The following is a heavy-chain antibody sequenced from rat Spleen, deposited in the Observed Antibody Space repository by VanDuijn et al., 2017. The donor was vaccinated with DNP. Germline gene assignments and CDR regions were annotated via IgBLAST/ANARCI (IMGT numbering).Heavy chain of an antibody. CDR2: IRFEGSTT. V-gene: IGHV5-22*01. D-gene: IGHD1-5*01. J-gene: IGHJ4*01. CDR3: VTHGSISSTSTGAMDV. Sequence: EVQLVESGGGLVQPGRSLRLSCAASGFTFSGYFMAWVRQVPKKGLEWVASIRFEGSTTYYGDSVTGRFTISRDNAKSNLYLQMDNLRSEDTATYYCVTHGSISSTSTGAMDVWGQGTSVTVSS. CDR1: GFTFSGYF.